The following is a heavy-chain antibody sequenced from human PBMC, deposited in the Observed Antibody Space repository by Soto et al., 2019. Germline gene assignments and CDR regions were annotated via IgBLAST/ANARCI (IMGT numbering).Heavy chain of an antibody. Sequence: WESLSLFCAASGFTFSSYAISWVRQAPGKGLEWVSAISGSGGSTYYADSVKGRFTISRDNSKNTLYLQMNSLRAEDTAVYYCAKEISNYVYWGQGTLVTVSS. V-gene: IGHV3-23*01. J-gene: IGHJ4*02. D-gene: IGHD4-4*01. CDR3: AKEISNYVY. CDR1: GFTFSSYA. CDR2: ISGSGGST.